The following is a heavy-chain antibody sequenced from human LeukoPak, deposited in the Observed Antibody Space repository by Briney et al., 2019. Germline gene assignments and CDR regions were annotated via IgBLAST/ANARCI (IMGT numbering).Heavy chain of an antibody. V-gene: IGHV4-59*01. CDR1: GGSISSYY. J-gene: IGHJ4*02. D-gene: IGHD3-10*01. CDR2: IYYSGST. CDR3: ARGGSGAHVDY. Sequence: SETLSLTCTVSGGSISSYYWSWIRQPPGKGLEWIGYIYYSGSTNYNPSLKSRVTISVDTSKNQFSLKLSSVTAADTAVYYCARGGSGAHVDYWGQGTLVTVSS.